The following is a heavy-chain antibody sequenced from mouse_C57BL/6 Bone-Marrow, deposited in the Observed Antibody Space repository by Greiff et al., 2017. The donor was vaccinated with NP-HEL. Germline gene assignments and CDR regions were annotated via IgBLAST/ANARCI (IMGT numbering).Heavy chain of an antibody. CDR2: IYPGDGDT. CDR1: GYAFSSSW. J-gene: IGHJ2*01. D-gene: IGHD4-1*01. CDR3: ARREWDE. V-gene: IGHV1-82*01. Sequence: VQLQQSGPELVKPGASVKISCKASGYAFSSSWMNWVKQRPGKGLEWIGRIYPGDGDTNYNGKFKGKATLTADKSSSTAYMQLSSLTSEDTAVYFCARREWDEWGQGTTLTVSS.